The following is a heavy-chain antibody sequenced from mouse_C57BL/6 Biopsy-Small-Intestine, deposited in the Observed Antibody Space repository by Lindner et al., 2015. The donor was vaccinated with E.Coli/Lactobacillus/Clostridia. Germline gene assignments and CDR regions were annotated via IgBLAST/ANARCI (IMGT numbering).Heavy chain of an antibody. CDR1: GYTFTDYN. D-gene: IGHD2-1*01. V-gene: IGHV1-18*01. CDR2: INPNNGGT. CDR3: ARDGNHY. Sequence: VQLQESGPELVKPGASVKIPCKASGYTFTDYNMDWVKQSHGKSLEWIGDINPNNGGTNYNGKFKGKATLTADKSSSTAYMQLSSLTSEDSAVYFCARDGNHYWGQGTTLTVSS. J-gene: IGHJ2*01.